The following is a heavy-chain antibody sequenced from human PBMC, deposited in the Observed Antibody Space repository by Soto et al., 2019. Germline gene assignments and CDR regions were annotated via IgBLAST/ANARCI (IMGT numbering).Heavy chain of an antibody. Sequence: SETLSLTCTVSGGFIRRWIRQSPDKGLEWIGYIYNSGRYNYNPSLESRLTISIDTSKNQFSLRLASVTAADTAVYYCARTLPNRQLFDSWSQGTLVT. J-gene: IGHJ4*02. CDR3: ARTLPNRQLFDS. D-gene: IGHD1-1*01. V-gene: IGHV4-59*01. CDR2: IYNSGRY. CDR1: GGFIR.